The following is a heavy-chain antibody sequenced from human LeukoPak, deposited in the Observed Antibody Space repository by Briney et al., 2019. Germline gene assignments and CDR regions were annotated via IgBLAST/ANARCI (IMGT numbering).Heavy chain of an antibody. CDR3: AGFTFFRGVITFDY. Sequence: SETLSLTCTVSGYSLSSGYYWGWFRQPPGKGLEWIGSVDHSGGTYYNPSLRSRVSISVDTSKNQFSLKLSSVTAADTAVYSCAGFTFFRGVITFDYWGQGTLVTVSS. CDR2: VDHSGGT. V-gene: IGHV4-38-2*02. D-gene: IGHD3-10*01. CDR1: GYSLSSGYY. J-gene: IGHJ4*02.